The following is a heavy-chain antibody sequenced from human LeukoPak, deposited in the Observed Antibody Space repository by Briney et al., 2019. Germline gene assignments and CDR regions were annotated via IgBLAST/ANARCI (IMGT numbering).Heavy chain of an antibody. J-gene: IGHJ4*02. CDR1: GYTFTDYY. D-gene: IGHD1-1*01. V-gene: IGHV1-2*02. Sequence: ASVKVSCKASGYTFTDYYMHWVRQAPGQGLEWMGWINPNSGGTNYAQKFQGRVTLTRDTSINTAYMELSRLRSDDTAVYYCARWATGLYYFDYWGQGTLVTVSS. CDR3: ARWATGLYYFDY. CDR2: INPNSGGT.